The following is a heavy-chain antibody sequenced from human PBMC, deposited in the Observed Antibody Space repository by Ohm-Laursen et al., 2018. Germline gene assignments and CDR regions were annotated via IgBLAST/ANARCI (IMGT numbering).Heavy chain of an antibody. CDR2: ISAYNGNT. CDR3: ARDYYDSSGYPPNWFDP. V-gene: IGHV1-18*04. D-gene: IGHD3-22*01. CDR1: GYTFTGYY. Sequence: GSSVKVSCKVSGYTFTGYYMHWVRQAPGQGLEWMGWISAYNGNTNYAQKLQGRVTMTTDTSTSTAYMELRSLRSDDTAVYYCARDYYDSSGYPPNWFDPWGQGTLVTVSS. J-gene: IGHJ5*02.